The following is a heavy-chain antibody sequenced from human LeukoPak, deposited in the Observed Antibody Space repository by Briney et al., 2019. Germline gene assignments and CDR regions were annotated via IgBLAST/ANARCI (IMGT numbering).Heavy chain of an antibody. CDR2: IYSGGRT. J-gene: IGHJ4*02. CDR3: ARRGVGATDYFDY. V-gene: IGHV3-66*01. D-gene: IGHD1-26*01. Sequence: GGSLRLSCVASGFTFTAYAMSWVRQAPGKGLEWVSVIYSGGRTYYADSVKGRFTISRDNAKNSLYLQMNSLRAEDTAVYYCARRGVGATDYFDYWGQGTLVTVSS. CDR1: GFTFTAYA.